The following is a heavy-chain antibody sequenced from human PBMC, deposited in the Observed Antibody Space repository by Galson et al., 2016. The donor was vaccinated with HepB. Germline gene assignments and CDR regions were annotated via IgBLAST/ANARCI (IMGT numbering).Heavy chain of an antibody. CDR1: GFTFSSYT. CDR3: AAQYCSGGRFYSAAPGYWYFDL. Sequence: SLRLSCAASGFTFSSYTMNWVRQAPGKGLEWVSYISSSSSSIYDADSVKGRFTISRDNAKNSLYLQMNRLRDEDTAVYYCAAQYCSGGRFYSAAPGYWYFDLWGRGTLVTVSS. D-gene: IGHD2-15*01. J-gene: IGHJ2*01. CDR2: ISSSSSSI. V-gene: IGHV3-48*02.